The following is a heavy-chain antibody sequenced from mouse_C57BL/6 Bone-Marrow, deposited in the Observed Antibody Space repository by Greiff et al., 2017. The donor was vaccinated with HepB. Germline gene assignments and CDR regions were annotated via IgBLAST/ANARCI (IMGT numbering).Heavy chain of an antibody. CDR1: GYTFTSYW. CDR3: ARWGTTVVAPYYFDY. Sequence: QVQLQQPGAELVRPGTSVKLSCKASGYTFTSYWMHWVKQRPGQGLEWIGVIDPSDSYTNYNQKFKGKATLTVDTSFSTAYMQLSSLTSEDSAVYYCARWGTTVVAPYYFDYWGQGTTLTVSS. CDR2: IDPSDSYT. V-gene: IGHV1-59*01. D-gene: IGHD1-1*01. J-gene: IGHJ2*01.